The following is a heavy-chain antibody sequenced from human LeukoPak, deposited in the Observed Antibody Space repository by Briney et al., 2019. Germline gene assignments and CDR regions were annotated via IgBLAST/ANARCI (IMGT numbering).Heavy chain of an antibody. CDR3: ARQAAIVVVPAARAWFDP. J-gene: IGHJ5*02. Sequence: SETMSLTCTVSGGSVSSSSYYCGWILQPPGNGLEWTGRIYYSGSTYYNPSLKSRVTISVDTSKNQFSLKLSSVTAADTAVYYCARQAAIVVVPAARAWFDPWGQGTLVTVSS. V-gene: IGHV4-39*01. D-gene: IGHD2-2*01. CDR2: IYYSGST. CDR1: GGSVSSSSYY.